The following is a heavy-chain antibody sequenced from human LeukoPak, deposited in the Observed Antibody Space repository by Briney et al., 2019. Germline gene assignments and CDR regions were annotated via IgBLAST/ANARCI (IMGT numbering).Heavy chain of an antibody. V-gene: IGHV1-18*01. CDR2: ISAYNGNT. J-gene: IGHJ6*02. Sequence: ASVKVSCKASGYTFTSYGISWVRQAPGQGLEWMVWISAYNGNTNYAQKLQGRVTMTTDTSTSTAYMELWSLRSDDTAVYYCARDEEEGAVAGTGSPTNYYYYYGMDVWGQGTTVTVSS. CDR3: ARDEEEGAVAGTGSPTNYYYYYGMDV. D-gene: IGHD6-19*01. CDR1: GYTFTSYG.